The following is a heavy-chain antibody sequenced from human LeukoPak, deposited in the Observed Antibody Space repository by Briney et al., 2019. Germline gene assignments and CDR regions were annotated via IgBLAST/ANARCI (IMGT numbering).Heavy chain of an antibody. D-gene: IGHD2-21*02. CDR3: TKESVTYLDY. J-gene: IGHJ4*02. CDR2: ISSSSSRSV. V-gene: IGHV3-48*02. CDR1: GFIFNYYS. Sequence: AGGSLRLSCAASGFIFNYYSMNWVRQAPGKGLEGVSYISSSSSRSVYYADSVKGRVTISRDNAKNSLYLQMNSLRDEDTAVYYCTKESVTYLDYWGQGTLVTVSS.